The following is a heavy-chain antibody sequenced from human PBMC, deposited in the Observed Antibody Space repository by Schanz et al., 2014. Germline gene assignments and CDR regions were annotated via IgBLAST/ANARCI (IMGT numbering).Heavy chain of an antibody. CDR1: GFTVSSDH. CDR2: IYASGAT. Sequence: EVQLVESGGGLVKPGGSLGLSCVVSGFTVSSDHMSWVRQAPGKGLEWVSTIYASGATYYADSVKRRFTISRDNAKNSLYLQMNSLRAEDTAVYYCAREEGWGIAAAGPKLYYYGMDVWGQGTSVTVSS. D-gene: IGHD6-13*01. J-gene: IGHJ6*02. V-gene: IGHV3-66*01. CDR3: AREEGWGIAAAGPKLYYYGMDV.